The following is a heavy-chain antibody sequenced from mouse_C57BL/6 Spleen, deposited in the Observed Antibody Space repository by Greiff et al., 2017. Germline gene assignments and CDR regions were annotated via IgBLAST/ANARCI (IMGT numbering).Heavy chain of an antibody. Sequence: VQLQQPGAELVMPGASVKLSCKASGYTFTSYWMHWVKQRPGQGLEWIGEIDPSDSYTNYNQKFKGKSTLTVDKSSSTAYMQLSSLTSEDSAVDYCARGDGSSWDYWGQGTTLTVSS. CDR1: GYTFTSYW. CDR3: ARGDGSSWDY. D-gene: IGHD1-1*01. J-gene: IGHJ2*01. V-gene: IGHV1-69*01. CDR2: IDPSDSYT.